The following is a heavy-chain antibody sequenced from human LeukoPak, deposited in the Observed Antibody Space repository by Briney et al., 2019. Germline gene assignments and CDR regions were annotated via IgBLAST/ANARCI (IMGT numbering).Heavy chain of an antibody. J-gene: IGHJ6*02. CDR3: ARRYCSSTSCYPYGMDV. D-gene: IGHD2-2*01. V-gene: IGHV3-11*03. CDR1: GFTFSDYY. CDR2: ISSSSSYT. Sequence: GGSLRLSCEASGFTFSDYYMSWIRQAPGKGLEWVSYISSSSSYTNYADSVKGRFTISRDNAKNSLYLQMNSLRAEDTAVYYCARRYCSSTSCYPYGMDVWGQGTTVTVSS.